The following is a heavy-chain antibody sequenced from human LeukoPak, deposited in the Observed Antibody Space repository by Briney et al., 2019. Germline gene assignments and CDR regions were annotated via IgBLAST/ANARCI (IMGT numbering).Heavy chain of an antibody. CDR2: IGMSSGTI. D-gene: IGHD5-24*01. V-gene: IGHV3-48*02. Sequence: GGSLRLSCAASGFTFSSYAMNWVRQAPGKGLEWVSYIGMSSGTINYADSVKGRFTISRDNAKNSLSLQMNSLRDEVTAVYYCARSREFDSWGQGTLVTVSA. CDR1: GFTFSSYA. CDR3: ARSREFDS. J-gene: IGHJ4*02.